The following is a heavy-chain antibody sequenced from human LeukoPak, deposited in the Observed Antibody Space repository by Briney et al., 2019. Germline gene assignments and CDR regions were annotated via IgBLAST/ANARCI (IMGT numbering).Heavy chain of an antibody. V-gene: IGHV4-59*01. CDR2: IYYSGST. D-gene: IGHD1-26*01. CDR1: GGSISSYY. CDR3: ARSSYSGSYPGWFDP. J-gene: IGHJ5*02. Sequence: SETLSLTCTVSGGSISSYYWSWIRQPPGKGLEWIGYIYYSGSTNYNPSLKSRVTISVDTSKNQFSLKLSSVTAADTAVYYCARSSYSGSYPGWFDPWAREPWSPSPQ.